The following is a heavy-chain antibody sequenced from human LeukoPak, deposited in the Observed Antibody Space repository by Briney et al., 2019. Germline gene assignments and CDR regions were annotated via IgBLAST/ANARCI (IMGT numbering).Heavy chain of an antibody. J-gene: IGHJ4*02. CDR1: GGSISSRTRY. CDR2: INYSGKL. V-gene: IGHV4-39*07. CDR3: ARDFGDWRTDY. Sequence: SETLSLTCSVSGGSISSRTRYWAWIRQPPGKGLEWIGSINYSGKLTYNPSLKSRVTVSIDTSKNQFSLTLSSVTAADTAVYYCARDFGDWRTDYWGQGTLVTVSS. D-gene: IGHD2-21*02.